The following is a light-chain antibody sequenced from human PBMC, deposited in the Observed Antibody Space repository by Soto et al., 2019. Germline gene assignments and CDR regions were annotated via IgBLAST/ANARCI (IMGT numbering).Light chain of an antibody. CDR2: AAS. CDR3: QQYNNWPPST. Sequence: EIVVTQSPATLSVSPGERATLSCRASESVSSNLAWFQHKPGQAPRLLIYAASTKATGVPARFTGSGTGTDFTLTINSLQSEDFGVYYCQQYNNWPPSTFGQGTRLEIK. CDR1: ESVSSN. V-gene: IGKV3-15*01. J-gene: IGKJ5*01.